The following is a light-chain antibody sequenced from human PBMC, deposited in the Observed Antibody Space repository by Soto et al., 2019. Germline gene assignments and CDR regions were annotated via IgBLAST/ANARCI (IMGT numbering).Light chain of an antibody. V-gene: IGKV3-15*01. Sequence: EIVMTQSPATLSVSPGERAILSRRASQSVSSNLAWYQQKLGQDPRLLIYGASARATGIPDRFSGSGSETQFTLTISSLQSEDFAVYYCQQYQSWPLTFGGGTKVEIK. CDR2: GAS. J-gene: IGKJ4*01. CDR3: QQYQSWPLT. CDR1: QSVSSN.